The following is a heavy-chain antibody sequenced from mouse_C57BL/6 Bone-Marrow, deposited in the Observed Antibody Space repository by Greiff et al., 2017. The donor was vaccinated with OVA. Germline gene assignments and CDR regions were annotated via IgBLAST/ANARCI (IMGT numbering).Heavy chain of an antibody. CDR2: IYPSDSET. V-gene: IGHV1-61*01. J-gene: IGHJ4*01. Sequence: QVQLQQPGAELVRPGSSVKLSCKASGYTFTSYWMDWVKQRPGQGLEWIGNIYPSDSETHYNQKFKDKATLTVDKSSSTAYMQRSSLTSEDSAVYYWARWKGYAMDDWGQGTSVTVSS. CDR3: ARWKGYAMDD. CDR1: GYTFTSYW.